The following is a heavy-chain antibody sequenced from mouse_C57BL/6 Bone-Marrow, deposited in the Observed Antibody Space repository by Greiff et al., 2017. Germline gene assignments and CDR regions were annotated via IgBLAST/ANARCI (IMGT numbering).Heavy chain of an antibody. J-gene: IGHJ2*01. CDR1: GYTFTSYW. CDR2: IDPSDSYT. D-gene: IGHD1-1*01. CDR3: ARSVTTVPSFDY. Sequence: VQLQQPGAELVMPGASVKLSCKASGYTFTSYWMHWVKQRPGQGLEWIGEIDPSDSYTNYNQKFKGKSTLTVDTSASTAYMQLSSLTSEDSAVYYCARSVTTVPSFDYWGQGTTLTVSS. V-gene: IGHV1-69*01.